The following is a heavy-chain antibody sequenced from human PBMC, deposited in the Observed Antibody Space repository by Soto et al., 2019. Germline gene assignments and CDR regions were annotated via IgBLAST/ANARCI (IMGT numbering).Heavy chain of an antibody. CDR2: INYSGSF. J-gene: IGHJ4*02. CDR3: ARDGVSSTEYTWNYGTYFDY. Sequence: SETLSLTCRVSGYFISSSHWWGWIRQPPGKGLEWIGHINYSGSFYHDPSLKSRVTMSLDTSKHQFSLRLISVTAVDTAMYYCARDGVSSTEYTWNYGTYFDYWGQGALVTVSS. D-gene: IGHD1-7*01. CDR1: GYFISSSHW. V-gene: IGHV4-28*03.